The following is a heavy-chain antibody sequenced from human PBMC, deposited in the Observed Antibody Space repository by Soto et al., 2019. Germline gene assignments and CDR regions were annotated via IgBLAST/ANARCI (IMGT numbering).Heavy chain of an antibody. CDR2: TYYRSKWDN. D-gene: IGHD3-9*01. CDR1: GDRVSSNSAA. Sequence: SQTLSLTCAISGDRVSSNSAAWNWIRQSPSRGLEWLGRTYYRSKWDNDYAVSVKSRININPDTSKNHFSLQLNTVTPEITVVYYCAIDLTGLLDYWGQGTLVIVTP. J-gene: IGHJ4*02. V-gene: IGHV6-1*01. CDR3: AIDLTGLLDY.